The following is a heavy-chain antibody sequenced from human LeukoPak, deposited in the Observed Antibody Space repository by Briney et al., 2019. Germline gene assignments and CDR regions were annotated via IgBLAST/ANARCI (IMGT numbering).Heavy chain of an antibody. J-gene: IGHJ4*02. D-gene: IGHD5-18*01. CDR1: GFTFRDPW. CDR3: ARDPGTAMGRALDY. V-gene: IGHV3-74*01. Sequence: GGSLRLSCAGSGFTFRDPWMHWVRQAPGKGLVWVSRINSDESTTTYADSAKGRFTISRDNAKNTLYLQMNSLRAEDTAVYYCARDPGTAMGRALDYWGQGTLVTVSS. CDR2: INSDESTT.